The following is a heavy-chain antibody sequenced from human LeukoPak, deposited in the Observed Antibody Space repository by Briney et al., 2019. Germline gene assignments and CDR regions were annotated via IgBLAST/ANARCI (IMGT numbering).Heavy chain of an antibody. CDR2: TYYRSKWYN. V-gene: IGHV6-1*01. J-gene: IGHJ4*02. D-gene: IGHD6-13*01. CDR3: ARSLSIAAAGAIDY. Sequence: SQTLSLTCAISGDSVSSNSAAWNCIRQSPSRGLEWLGRTYYRSKWYNDYAVSVKGRITINPDTSKNQFSLQLNSVTPEDTAVYYCARSLSIAAAGAIDYWGQGTLVTVSS. CDR1: GDSVSSNSAA.